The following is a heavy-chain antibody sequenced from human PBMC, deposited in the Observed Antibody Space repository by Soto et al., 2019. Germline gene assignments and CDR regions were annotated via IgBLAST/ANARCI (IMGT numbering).Heavy chain of an antibody. CDR3: AKDPYSGYGLFDH. J-gene: IGHJ4*02. D-gene: IGHD5-12*01. CDR1: GFTFTTSH. Sequence: AESLIPSSATSGFTFTTSHIHWVLLAPGKGLEWVAIISYDGSNKYYADSVKGRFTISRDNSKNTLYLQMNSLRAEDTAVYYCAKDPYSGYGLFDHWGQGTLVTVSS. CDR2: ISYDGSNK. V-gene: IGHV3-30*18.